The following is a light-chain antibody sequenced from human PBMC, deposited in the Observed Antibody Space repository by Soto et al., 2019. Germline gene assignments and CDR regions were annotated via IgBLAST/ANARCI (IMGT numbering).Light chain of an antibody. CDR3: QQRSNWPVT. V-gene: IGKV3-11*01. Sequence: EIVLTQSPATLSLSPGERATLSCRASQSVSTYLAWYQQKPGQAPRLLIYDASSRATGIPARFSGSGSGTEFTLTISSLEPDDFALYYCQQRSNWPVTFGQGTRVEIK. CDR1: QSVSTY. CDR2: DAS. J-gene: IGKJ1*01.